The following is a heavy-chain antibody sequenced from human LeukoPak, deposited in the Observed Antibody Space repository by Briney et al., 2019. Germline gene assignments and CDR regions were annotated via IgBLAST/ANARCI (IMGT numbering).Heavy chain of an antibody. V-gene: IGHV3-7*01. Sequence: GGSLRLSCAASGFTFSNYWMSWVHQAPGKGLEWVANIKEDGSEEYYVDSVRGRFTISRDNTKNSLFLQMNSLRAEDTAVYYCARDPAAWDYWGQGVLVTVSS. D-gene: IGHD6-13*01. J-gene: IGHJ4*02. CDR2: IKEDGSEE. CDR1: GFTFSNYW. CDR3: ARDPAAWDY.